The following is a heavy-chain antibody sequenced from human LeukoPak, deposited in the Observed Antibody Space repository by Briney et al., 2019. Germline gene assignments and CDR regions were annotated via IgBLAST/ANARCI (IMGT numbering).Heavy chain of an antibody. Sequence: ASVKVSCKASGYTFTSYGISWARQAPGQGLEWMGWISAYNGNTNYAQKLQGRVTMTTGTSTGTAYMELRSLRSDDTAVYFCARDLGIAVAGTWGYWGQGTLVTVSS. D-gene: IGHD6-19*01. CDR1: GYTFTSYG. CDR3: ARDLGIAVAGTWGY. J-gene: IGHJ4*02. CDR2: ISAYNGNT. V-gene: IGHV1-18*01.